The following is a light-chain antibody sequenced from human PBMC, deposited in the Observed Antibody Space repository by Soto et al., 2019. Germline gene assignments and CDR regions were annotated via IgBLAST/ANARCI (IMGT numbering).Light chain of an antibody. CDR1: SSDVGDYNY. J-gene: IGLJ2*01. Sequence: QSALTQPPSASGSPGQSVTISCTGTSSDVGDYNYVSWYQQQPGKAPKLMIYEVTKRPSGVPDRFYGSKSGNTASLTVSGLQAEDEADYYCSSYAGGNNLVFGGGTKLTVL. CDR2: EVT. V-gene: IGLV2-8*01. CDR3: SSYAGGNNLV.